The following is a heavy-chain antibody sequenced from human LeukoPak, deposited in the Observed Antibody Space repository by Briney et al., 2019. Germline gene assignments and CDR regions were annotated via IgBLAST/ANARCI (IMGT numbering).Heavy chain of an antibody. CDR3: ARLGYDYVWGFNYYMDV. CDR2: ISSSGSTI. Sequence: GGSLRLSCAASGFTFSSYEMNWVRQAPGKGLEWVSYISSSGSTIYYADSVKGRFTISRDNAKNSLYLQMNSLRAEDTAVYYCARLGYDYVWGFNYYMDVWGKGTTVTISS. CDR1: GFTFSSYE. V-gene: IGHV3-48*03. J-gene: IGHJ6*03. D-gene: IGHD3-16*01.